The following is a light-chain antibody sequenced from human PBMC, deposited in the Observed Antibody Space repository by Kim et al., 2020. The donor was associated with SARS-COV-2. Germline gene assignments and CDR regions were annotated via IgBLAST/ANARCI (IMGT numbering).Light chain of an antibody. CDR2: DAS. Sequence: SPGERATLSCRASWSVSSYLAWYQQKPGQAPRLLIYDASNRATGIPARFSGSGSGTDFTLTISSLEPEDFAVYYCQQRSNWPPLTFGGGTKVDIK. J-gene: IGKJ4*01. V-gene: IGKV3-11*01. CDR1: WSVSSY. CDR3: QQRSNWPPLT.